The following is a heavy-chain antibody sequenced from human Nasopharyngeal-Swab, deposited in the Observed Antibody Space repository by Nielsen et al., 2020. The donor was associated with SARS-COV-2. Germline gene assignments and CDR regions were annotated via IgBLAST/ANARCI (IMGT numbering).Heavy chain of an antibody. CDR3: ARDHYYGSRRNWYFDL. CDR1: GYTFTSYG. Sequence: ASVKVSCKASGYTFTSYGISWVRQAPGQGLEWMGWISAYNGNTNYAQKLQGRVTMTTDTSTSTAYMELRSLRSDDTAVYYCARDHYYGSRRNWYFDLWGRGTLVTVSS. D-gene: IGHD3-10*01. V-gene: IGHV1-18*01. J-gene: IGHJ2*01. CDR2: ISAYNGNT.